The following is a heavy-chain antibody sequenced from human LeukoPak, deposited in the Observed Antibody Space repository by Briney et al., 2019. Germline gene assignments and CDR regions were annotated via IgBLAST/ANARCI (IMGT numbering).Heavy chain of an antibody. J-gene: IGHJ4*02. V-gene: IGHV4-39*07. CDR2: IYYSGNT. CDR3: TREGLVDY. Sequence: WVRQAPGKGLEWIGSIYYSGNTYFNPSLKSRVTISVDTSKNQFSLKLTSMTAADTAVYYCTREGLVDYWGQGTLVTVSS.